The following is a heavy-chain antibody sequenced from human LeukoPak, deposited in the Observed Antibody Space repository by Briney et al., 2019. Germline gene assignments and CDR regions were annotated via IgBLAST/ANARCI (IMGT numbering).Heavy chain of an antibody. Sequence: PGRSLRLSCAASGFTFSSYGMHWVRQAPGKGLEWVAVIWYDGSNKYYADSVKGRFTISRDNSKNTLYLQMNSLRAEDTAVYYCAKGQQEGSHGNWIDPWGQGTLVTVSS. CDR3: AKGQQEGSHGNWIDP. CDR1: GFTFSSYG. V-gene: IGHV3-33*06. CDR2: IWYDGSNK. D-gene: IGHD2-15*01. J-gene: IGHJ5*02.